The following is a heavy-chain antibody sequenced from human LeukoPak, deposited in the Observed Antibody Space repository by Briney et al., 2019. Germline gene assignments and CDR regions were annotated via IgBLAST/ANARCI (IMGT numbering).Heavy chain of an antibody. J-gene: IGHJ4*02. CDR2: VVGNGGTT. CDR3: ARERAFYYDY. V-gene: IGHV3-64*01. CDR1: GFTFTTYT. Sequence: GGSLRLSCAASGFTFTTYTIHWVPQAPGKGPEYVSAVVGNGGTTYYANSVKGRFTISRDNSKNTVYLQMGSLRAEDTAVYYCARERAFYYDYWGQGALVTVSS.